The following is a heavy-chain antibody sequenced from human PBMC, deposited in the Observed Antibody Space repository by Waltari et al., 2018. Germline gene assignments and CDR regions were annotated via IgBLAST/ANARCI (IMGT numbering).Heavy chain of an antibody. V-gene: IGHV4-38-2*01. CDR2: IYHSGST. D-gene: IGHD3-16*02. Sequence: QVQLQQWGAGLLKPSETLPPTCAVSGNSISRGYYWGWIRTHPGKGLEWIGSIYHSGSTYYNPSLKGRVTISVDTSRDQFSLELSSVTAADTAVDYCARQVYIYDYVWGSYRLYYFDYWGQGTLVTVYS. J-gene: IGHJ4*02. CDR3: ARQVYIYDYVWGSYRLYYFDY. CDR1: GNSISRGYY.